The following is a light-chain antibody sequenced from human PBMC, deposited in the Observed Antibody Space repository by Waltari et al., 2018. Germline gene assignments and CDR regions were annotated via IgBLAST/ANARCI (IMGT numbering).Light chain of an antibody. CDR1: QSVSNN. V-gene: IGKV3-15*01. Sequence: EIVMTQSPATLSVSPGERATLSCRASQSVSNNLAWYQQKPGQAPRLLIHGTSTRATGIPARFSGSGSGTDFTLTISSLQSEDSAVYYCQQYNTWPPWTFGQGTKVEIK. CDR2: GTS. J-gene: IGKJ1*01. CDR3: QQYNTWPPWT.